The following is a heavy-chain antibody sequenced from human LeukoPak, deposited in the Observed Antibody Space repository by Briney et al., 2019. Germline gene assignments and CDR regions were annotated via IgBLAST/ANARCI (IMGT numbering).Heavy chain of an antibody. CDR2: ISAYNGDA. CDR3: LGTFYYDSSGGDY. Sequence: ASVKVSCKASGYTFTSYGISWVRQAPGQGLEWMGWISAYNGDANYAQKLQGRVTMTTDTSTSTAYMELRSLRSDDTAVYYCLGTFYYDSSGGDYWGQGTLITVSS. J-gene: IGHJ4*02. V-gene: IGHV1-18*01. CDR1: GYTFTSYG. D-gene: IGHD3-22*01.